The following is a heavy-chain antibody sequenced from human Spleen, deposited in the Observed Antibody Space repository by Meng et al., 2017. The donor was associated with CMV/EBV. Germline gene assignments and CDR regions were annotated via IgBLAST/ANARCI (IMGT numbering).Heavy chain of an antibody. V-gene: IGHV1-2*02. CDR3: AREWLVTSVSIDP. D-gene: IGHD6-19*01. CDR2: INPNSGGT. Sequence: ASGFTFTGYYMHWVLQAPGQGLEWMGWINPNSGGTNYAQKFQGRVTMTRDTSISTAYMELSRLRSDDTAVYYCAREWLVTSVSIDPWGQGTLVTVSS. J-gene: IGHJ5*02. CDR1: GFTFTGYY.